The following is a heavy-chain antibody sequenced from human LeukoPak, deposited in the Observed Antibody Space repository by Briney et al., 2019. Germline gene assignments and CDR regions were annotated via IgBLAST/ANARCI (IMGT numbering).Heavy chain of an antibody. Sequence: GGSLRLSCAASGFTFSDYDMHWVRQATGKGLEWVSVIGTAGDTYYTGSVKGRFTISRENAKNSLYLQMNSLRAGDTAVYYCARVAKERVGGVYYFDYWGQGTLVTVSS. V-gene: IGHV3-13*01. J-gene: IGHJ4*02. D-gene: IGHD1-1*01. CDR2: IGTAGDT. CDR3: ARVAKERVGGVYYFDY. CDR1: GFTFSDYD.